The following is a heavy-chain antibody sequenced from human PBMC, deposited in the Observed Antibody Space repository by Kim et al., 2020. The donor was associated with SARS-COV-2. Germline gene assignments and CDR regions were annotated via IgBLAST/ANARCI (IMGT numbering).Heavy chain of an antibody. CDR3: AKDLDGYSSPYFYYYGMDV. V-gene: IGHV3-30*18. J-gene: IGHJ6*02. D-gene: IGHD4-4*01. Sequence: GGSLRLSCAASGFTFSSYGMHWVRQAPGKGLDWVALISYDGSNKYSSDSVKGRFTISRDNSKNTLYLQMNSLRAEDTAVYYCAKDLDGYSSPYFYYYGMDVWGQGTTVTVSS. CDR2: ISYDGSNK. CDR1: GFTFSSYG.